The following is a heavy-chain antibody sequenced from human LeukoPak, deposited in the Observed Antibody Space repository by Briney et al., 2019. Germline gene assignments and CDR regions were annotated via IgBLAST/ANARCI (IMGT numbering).Heavy chain of an antibody. D-gene: IGHD3-10*01. J-gene: IGHJ5*02. CDR1: GGSFSGYY. CDR2: INHSGST. Sequence: PSETLPLTCAVYGGSFSGYYWSWIRQPPGKGLEWIGEINHSGSTNYNPSLKSRVTISVDTSKNQFSLKLSSVTAADTAVYYCARGIYGSGSYYILSWFDPWGQGTLVTVAS. V-gene: IGHV4-34*01. CDR3: ARGIYGSGSYYILSWFDP.